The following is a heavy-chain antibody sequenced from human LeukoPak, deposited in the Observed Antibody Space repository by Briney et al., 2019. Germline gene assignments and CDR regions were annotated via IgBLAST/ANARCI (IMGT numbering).Heavy chain of an antibody. CDR2: IYHSGST. D-gene: IGHD3-10*01. CDR1: GSSISSGYY. CDR3: TRANGYGLIDY. Sequence: SETLSLTCTVSGSSISSGYYWGWIRQPPGKGLEWIGSIYHSGSTYYNPSLKSRVTISVDTSKNQFSLNLFSVTAADTAMYYCTRANGYGLIDYWGQGTLVTVSS. J-gene: IGHJ4*02. V-gene: IGHV4-38-2*02.